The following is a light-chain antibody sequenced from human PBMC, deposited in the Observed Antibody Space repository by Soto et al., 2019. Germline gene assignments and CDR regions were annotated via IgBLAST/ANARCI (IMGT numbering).Light chain of an antibody. J-gene: IGKJ5*01. V-gene: IGKV3-15*01. CDR2: GAS. CDR1: QSVSSSY. CDR3: QQYHKWPPIT. Sequence: EIVLTQSPCTLSLSPGERATLSCRASQSVSSSYLSWYQQKPGQAPRLLIYGASTRATGIPARFSGSGSGTEFTLTISSLQSDDFAVYYCQQYHKWPPITFGQGTRLEI.